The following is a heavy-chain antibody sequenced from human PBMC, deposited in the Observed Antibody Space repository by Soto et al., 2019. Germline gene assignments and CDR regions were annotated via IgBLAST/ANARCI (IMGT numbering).Heavy chain of an antibody. CDR3: ARDQDDFWSGSRRGYYYYGMDV. Sequence: QVQLVESGGGVVQPGRSLRLSCAASGFTFSSYAMHWVRQAPGKGLEWVAVISYDGSNKYYADSVKGRFTISRDNSKNTLYLQMNSLRAEDTAVYYCARDQDDFWSGSRRGYYYYGMDVWGQGTTVTVSS. CDR2: ISYDGSNK. D-gene: IGHD3-3*01. J-gene: IGHJ6*02. V-gene: IGHV3-30-3*01. CDR1: GFTFSSYA.